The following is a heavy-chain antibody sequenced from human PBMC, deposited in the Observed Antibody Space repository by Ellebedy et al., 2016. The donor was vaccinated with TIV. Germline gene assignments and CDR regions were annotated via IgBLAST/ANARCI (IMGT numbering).Heavy chain of an antibody. CDR2: MSYSGNT. D-gene: IGHD2-21*01. Sequence: SETLSLTCTVSGGSISSYYWSWIRQPPGKGLEWIGYMSYSGNTNYNPSLKSRLAISVDTSKNHFYLSLSSVTAADTALYYCARLHVVRDLSMYNWFDSWGQGTLVTVSS. V-gene: IGHV4-59*01. J-gene: IGHJ5*01. CDR3: ARLHVVRDLSMYNWFDS. CDR1: GGSISSYY.